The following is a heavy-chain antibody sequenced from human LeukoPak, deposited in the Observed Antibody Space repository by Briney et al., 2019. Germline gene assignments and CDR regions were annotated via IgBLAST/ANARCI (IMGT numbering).Heavy chain of an antibody. D-gene: IGHD2-2*01. V-gene: IGHV3-21*01. Sequence: PGGSLRLDCAASGFTFSTHSMYWVRQAPGKGLEWVSSISASSNFIHYAESVRGRFTISRDNAKNSLYLQMNSLGAQDTAVYYCARPATGYCSSAGCHWDSWGQGTLVTVSS. CDR3: ARPATGYCSSAGCHWDS. CDR2: ISASSNFI. CDR1: GFTFSTHS. J-gene: IGHJ4*02.